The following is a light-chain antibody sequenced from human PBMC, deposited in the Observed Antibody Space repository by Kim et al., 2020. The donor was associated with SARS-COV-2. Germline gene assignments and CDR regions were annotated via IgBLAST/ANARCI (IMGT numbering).Light chain of an antibody. CDR1: NMGSKR. Sequence: ALGRTARNTYGGNNMGSKRVHWNQQKQGQAPMLVVYDDSERPSGIPERLSGSNSGNTATLTISRVGAVDEADYYCQVWDSSSDHVVFGGGTQLAVL. V-gene: IGLV3-21*03. CDR2: DDS. CDR3: QVWDSSSDHVV. J-gene: IGLJ2*01.